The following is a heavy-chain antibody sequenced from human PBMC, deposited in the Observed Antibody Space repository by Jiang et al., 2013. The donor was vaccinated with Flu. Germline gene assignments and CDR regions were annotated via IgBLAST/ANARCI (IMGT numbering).Heavy chain of an antibody. Sequence: GAEVKKPGSSVKVSCEASGGTFSSYAISWVRQAPGQGLEWMGRIIPSLGIGNYAQNFQDRITITADKSTGAGYMEVSSLRTDDTAVYYCAKETIEMPTTDLVFNYHGMDVWGKGTTVTVSS. V-gene: IGHV1-69*04. CDR3: AKETIEMPTTDLVFNYHGMDV. CDR2: IIPSLGIG. D-gene: IGHD5-24*01. CDR1: GGTFSSYA. J-gene: IGHJ6*04.